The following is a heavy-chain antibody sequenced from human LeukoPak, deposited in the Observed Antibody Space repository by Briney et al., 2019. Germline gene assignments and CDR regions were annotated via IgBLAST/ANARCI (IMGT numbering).Heavy chain of an antibody. CDR1: GGSISSYY. J-gene: IGHJ4*02. V-gene: IGHV4-59*01. Sequence: PSETLSLTCTVSGGSISSYYWSWIRQPPGKGLEWIGYIYYSGSTNYNPSLKSRITISVDTPKNHFSLKLTSVTAADTAVYYCARASGSGSYPLDYWGQGTLVTVSS. D-gene: IGHD3-10*01. CDR3: ARASGSGSYPLDY. CDR2: IYYSGST.